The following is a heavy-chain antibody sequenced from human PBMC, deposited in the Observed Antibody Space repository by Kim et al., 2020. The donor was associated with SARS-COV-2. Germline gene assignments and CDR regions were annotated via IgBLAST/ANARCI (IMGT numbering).Heavy chain of an antibody. CDR3: ARRDKLPGGITGTTGAFDI. CDR2: IYPGDSDT. D-gene: IGHD1-20*01. Sequence: GESLKISCKGSGYSFTSYWIGWVRQMPGKGLEWMGIIYPGDSDTRYSPSFQGQVTISADKSISTAYLQWSSLKASDTAMYYCARRDKLPGGITGTTGAFDIWGQGTMVTVSS. V-gene: IGHV5-51*01. CDR1: GYSFTSYW. J-gene: IGHJ3*02.